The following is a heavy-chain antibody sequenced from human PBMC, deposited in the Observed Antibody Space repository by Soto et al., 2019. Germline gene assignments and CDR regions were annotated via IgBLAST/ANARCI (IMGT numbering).Heavy chain of an antibody. D-gene: IGHD2-15*01. J-gene: IGHJ5*02. CDR1: GYTFTDYD. CDR2: MNPNSGET. CDR3: ARVAVAARPRWYNWFDP. V-gene: IGHV1-8*01. Sequence: QEQLVQSGAEVKKPGASVKVSCKTSGYTFTDYDINWVRQATGQWLEWLGWMNPNSGETGYAQKFQGRVTMTRSASLSTANLELSSLRSEDTAVYYCARVAVAARPRWYNWFDPCGQGTLVTDSS.